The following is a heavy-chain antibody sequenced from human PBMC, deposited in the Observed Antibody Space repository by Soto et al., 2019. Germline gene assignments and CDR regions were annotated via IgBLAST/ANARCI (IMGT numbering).Heavy chain of an antibody. Sequence: QVQPVQSGAGVKQPGSSVKVSCKASGGTFSSYAISWVRQAPGQGLEWMGGIIPIFGTANYAQKFKGRVTITADESTSTAYMERSSLRSEGTAVYYFAKGHDILTGYYYVWGRGTTITVTS. CDR2: IIPIFGTA. V-gene: IGHV1-69*12. J-gene: IGHJ6*02. CDR3: AKGHDILTGYYYV. D-gene: IGHD3-9*01. CDR1: GGTFSSYA.